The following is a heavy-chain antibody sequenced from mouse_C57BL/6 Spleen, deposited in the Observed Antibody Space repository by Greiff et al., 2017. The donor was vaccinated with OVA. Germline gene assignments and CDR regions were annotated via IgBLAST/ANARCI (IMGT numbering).Heavy chain of an antibody. Sequence: ESGAELVKPGASVKISCKASGYAFSSYWMNWVKQRPGKGLKWIGQIYPGDGDTNYNGKFKGKATLTADKSSSTAYMQLSSLTSEDSAVYFCARKIYYDYAYWYFDVWGTGTTVTVSS. CDR3: ARKIYYDYAYWYFDV. CDR2: IYPGDGDT. CDR1: GYAFSSYW. J-gene: IGHJ1*03. V-gene: IGHV1-80*01. D-gene: IGHD2-4*01.